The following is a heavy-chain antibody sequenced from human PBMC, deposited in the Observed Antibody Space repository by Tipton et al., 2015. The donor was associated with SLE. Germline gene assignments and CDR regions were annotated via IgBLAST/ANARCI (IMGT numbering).Heavy chain of an antibody. CDR3: ARVGLLGPDAFDI. J-gene: IGHJ3*02. D-gene: IGHD3/OR15-3a*01. V-gene: IGHV4-61*09. CDR1: GSPITNDYY. CDR2: LFTSGTT. Sequence: TLSLTCAVSGSPITNDYYWSWMRQPPGKGLEWIGHLFTSGTTNYNPSLKSRVTISVDTSKNQFSLNLNSVTAADTAVYYCARVGLLGPDAFDIWGQGTMVIVSS.